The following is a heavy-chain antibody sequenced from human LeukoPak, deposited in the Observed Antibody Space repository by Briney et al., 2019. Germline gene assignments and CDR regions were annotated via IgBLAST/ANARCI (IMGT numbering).Heavy chain of an antibody. J-gene: IGHJ4*02. CDR1: GFAFSGSS. Sequence: PGGSLRLSCAASGFAFSGSSMHWVRQASGKGLEWVGRIGSKSNTYATAYAASVKGRFTISRDDSKNTAYLQMNSLKTEDTAVYYCTRRDYTNGEWYEGFKNYWGQGTLVTVSS. D-gene: IGHD2-8*01. CDR2: IGSKSNTYAT. V-gene: IGHV3-73*01. CDR3: TRRDYTNGEWYEGFKNY.